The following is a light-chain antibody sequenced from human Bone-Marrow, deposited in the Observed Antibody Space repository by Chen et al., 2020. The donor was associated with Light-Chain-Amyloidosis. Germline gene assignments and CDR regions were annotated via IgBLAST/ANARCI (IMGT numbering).Light chain of an antibody. Sequence: SYEMTQPPSVSVSPGHTATITCSGDDLPTKYAYWYQQKPGQAPVLVIHRDTERPSGLSERFSGSSSGTTATLTISGVQAEDEADYHCQSADSSGTYEVIFGGGTKLTVL. J-gene: IGLJ2*01. V-gene: IGLV3-25*03. CDR2: RDT. CDR3: QSADSSGTYEVI. CDR1: DLPTKY.